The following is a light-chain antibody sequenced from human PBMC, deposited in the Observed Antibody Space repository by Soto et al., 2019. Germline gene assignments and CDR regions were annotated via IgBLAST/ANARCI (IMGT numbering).Light chain of an antibody. CDR1: QSVGGN. J-gene: IGKJ5*01. CDR2: DAS. V-gene: IGKV3-15*01. CDR3: QQSNDWRSIT. Sequence: HGVRDPLACRSSQSVGGNLAWYQQRPGQAPRLLIFDASTRATGIPARFSGSGSGTEFTLSISSLQSEDSAVYYCQQSNDWRSITLGQGTRLEI.